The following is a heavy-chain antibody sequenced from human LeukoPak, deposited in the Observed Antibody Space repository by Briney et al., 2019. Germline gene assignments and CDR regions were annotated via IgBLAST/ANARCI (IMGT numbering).Heavy chain of an antibody. CDR3: ASGLVGGSFDY. V-gene: IGHV3-33*08. Sequence: PGRSLRLSCAASGFTFSNYGMHWVRQAPGKGLEWVAIIWYDGSNRFYADSVKGRFTISRDNSKSTLYLQMNSLRAEDTAVYFCASGLVGGSFDYWGQGTLVTVSS. CDR1: GFTFSNYG. D-gene: IGHD3-10*01. J-gene: IGHJ4*02. CDR2: IWYDGSNR.